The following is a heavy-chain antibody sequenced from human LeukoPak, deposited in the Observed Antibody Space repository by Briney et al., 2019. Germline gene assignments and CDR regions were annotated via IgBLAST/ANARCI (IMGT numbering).Heavy chain of an antibody. D-gene: IGHD2-21*02. CDR1: GDSVSSNSAA. CDR2: TYYRSKWYN. V-gene: IGHV6-1*01. CDR3: ARESWGIVVVTAIPYYMDV. Sequence: SQTLSLTCAISGDSVSSNSAAWNWIRQSPSRGLEWLGRTYYRSKWYNDYAVSVKSRITINPDTSKNQFSMQLNSVTAADTAVYYCARESWGIVVVTAIPYYMDVWGKGTTVTISS. J-gene: IGHJ6*03.